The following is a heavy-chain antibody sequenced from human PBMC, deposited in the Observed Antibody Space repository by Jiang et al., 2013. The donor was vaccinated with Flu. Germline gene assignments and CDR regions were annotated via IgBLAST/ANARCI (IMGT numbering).Heavy chain of an antibody. CDR2: IWYDGSNK. V-gene: IGHV3-33*01. Sequence: TFSSYGMHWVRQXPGKGLEWVAVIWYDGSNKYYADSVKGRFTISRDNSKNTLYLQMNSLRAEDTAVYYCARDTDSWLAWFDYWGQGTLVTVSS. D-gene: IGHD6-19*01. J-gene: IGHJ4*02. CDR3: ARDTDSWLAWFDY. CDR1: TFSSYG.